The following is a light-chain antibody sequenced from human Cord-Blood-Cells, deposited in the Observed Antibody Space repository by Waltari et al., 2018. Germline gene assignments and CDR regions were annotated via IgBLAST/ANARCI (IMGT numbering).Light chain of an antibody. CDR2: EVS. V-gene: IGLV2-14*01. Sequence: QSALTLPAYVSGSPGQSISISCTGSSSDVGGYNYASWYQQHPGKATKLMIYEVSNRPSGVSNRFSDTKSDNTASLTISGLQAEDEADYYCSSYTSSSTWVFGGGTKLTVL. CDR1: SSDVGGYNY. J-gene: IGLJ3*02. CDR3: SSYTSSSTWV.